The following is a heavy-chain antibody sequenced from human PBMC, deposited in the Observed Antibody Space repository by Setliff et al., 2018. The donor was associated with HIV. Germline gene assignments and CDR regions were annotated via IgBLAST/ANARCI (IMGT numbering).Heavy chain of an antibody. Sequence: ASVKVSCKASGYTFTAYSMPWVRQAPGQGLEWLGMVNPSGGSTAYAQKFQGRVTMTRDTSTNTVYMDLSGLRSDDTAVYYCARGRTAGYNYDYGYWGRGTLVTVSS. CDR2: VNPSGGST. D-gene: IGHD3-16*01. CDR1: GYTFTAYS. V-gene: IGHV1-46*01. J-gene: IGHJ4*02. CDR3: ARGRTAGYNYDYGY.